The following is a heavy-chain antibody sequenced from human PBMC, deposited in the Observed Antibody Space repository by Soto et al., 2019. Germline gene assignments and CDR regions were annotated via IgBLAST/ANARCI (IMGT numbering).Heavy chain of an antibody. CDR2: IDKNGGTT. CDR1: GFTFSSYA. Sequence: GSLSLSCSASGFTFSSYAMHWVRQAPGKGLEYISAIDKNGGTTYYADSVKGRFTISRDNSKNTLSLQMSSLRPEDTAVYYCVKRIAVYGMDVWGQGATVTVSS. D-gene: IGHD6-19*01. J-gene: IGHJ6*02. V-gene: IGHV3-64D*06. CDR3: VKRIAVYGMDV.